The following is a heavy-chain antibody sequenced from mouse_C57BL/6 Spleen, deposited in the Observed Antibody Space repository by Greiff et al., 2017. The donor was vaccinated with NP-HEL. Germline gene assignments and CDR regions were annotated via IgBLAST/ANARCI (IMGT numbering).Heavy chain of an antibody. CDR3: AVLPWFAY. Sequence: QVQLQQPGAELVKPGASVKLSCKASGYTFTSYWMQWVKQRPGQSLEWIGEIDPSDSYTNYNQKFKGKATLTVDTSSSTAYMQLSSLTSEDSAVYYCAVLPWFAYWGQGTLVTVSA. V-gene: IGHV1-50*01. CDR2: IDPSDSYT. J-gene: IGHJ3*01. CDR1: GYTFTSYW.